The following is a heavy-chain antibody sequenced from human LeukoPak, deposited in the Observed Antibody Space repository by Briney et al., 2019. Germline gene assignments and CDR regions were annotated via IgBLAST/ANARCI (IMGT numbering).Heavy chain of an antibody. CDR2: INHSGST. Sequence: SETLSLACAVYGGSFSGYYWSWIRQPPGKGLEWIGEINHSGSTNYNPSLKSRVTMSVDTSKNQFSLKLSSVTAADTAVYYCAREGMASRWGQGTLVTVSS. CDR1: GGSFSGYY. V-gene: IGHV4-34*01. J-gene: IGHJ4*02. CDR3: AREGMASR. D-gene: IGHD5-24*01.